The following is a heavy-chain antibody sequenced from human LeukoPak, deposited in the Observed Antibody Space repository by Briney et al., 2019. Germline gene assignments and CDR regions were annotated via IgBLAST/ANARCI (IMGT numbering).Heavy chain of an antibody. CDR1: GFTFSSYA. Sequence: PGGSLRLSCAASGFTFSSYAMSWVRQAPGKGLEWVSAISGSGGSTYYADSVKGRFTISRDNSKNTLYLQMNSLRAEDTAVYYCAKDRYSSSWYLDAFDIWGQGTMVTVSS. J-gene: IGHJ3*02. CDR2: ISGSGGST. D-gene: IGHD6-13*01. CDR3: AKDRYSSSWYLDAFDI. V-gene: IGHV3-23*01.